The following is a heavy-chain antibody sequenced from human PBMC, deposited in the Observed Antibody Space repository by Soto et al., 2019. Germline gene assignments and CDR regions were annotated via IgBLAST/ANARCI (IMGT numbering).Heavy chain of an antibody. D-gene: IGHD2-15*01. V-gene: IGHV4-4*07. Sequence: YGGSWISQTAGKGLEWIGRIYTSGSTNYNPSLKSRVTMSVDTSKNQFSLKLSSVTTADTAVYYCARAPLYCSGGSCYYYYGMDVWGQGTTVTVSS. CDR1: YG. J-gene: IGHJ6*02. CDR3: ARAPLYCSGGSCYYYYGMDV. CDR2: IYTSGST.